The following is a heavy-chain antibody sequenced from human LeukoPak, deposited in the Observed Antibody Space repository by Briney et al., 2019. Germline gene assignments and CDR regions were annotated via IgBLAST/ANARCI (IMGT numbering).Heavy chain of an antibody. CDR2: INSDGSST. Sequence: GGSLRLSCAASGFTFSSYWMHWVRQAPGKGLVWVSRINSDGSSTSYADSVKGRFTISRDNAKNSLYLQMNSLRAEDTAVYYCARYASEGSNGYSSSWPPNFDYWGQGTLVTVSS. CDR1: GFTFSSYW. D-gene: IGHD6-13*01. V-gene: IGHV3-74*01. J-gene: IGHJ4*02. CDR3: ARYASEGSNGYSSSWPPNFDY.